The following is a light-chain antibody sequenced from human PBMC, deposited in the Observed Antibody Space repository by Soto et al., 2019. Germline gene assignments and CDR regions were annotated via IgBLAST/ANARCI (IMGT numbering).Light chain of an antibody. V-gene: IGLV2-14*01. Sequence: QSVLTQPASMSGSPGQSITISCTGTSSDVGGYNHVSWYQQHPGKAPKLMIYGVSNRPAGISNRFSGSKSGNTASLTISGLQAEDEADYYCNSYTSGSALDVFGTGTKVTVL. CDR3: NSYTSGSALDV. J-gene: IGLJ1*01. CDR2: GVS. CDR1: SSDVGGYNH.